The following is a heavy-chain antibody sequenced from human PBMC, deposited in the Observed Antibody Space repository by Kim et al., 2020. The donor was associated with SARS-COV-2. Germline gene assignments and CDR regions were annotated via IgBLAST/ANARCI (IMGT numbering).Heavy chain of an antibody. D-gene: IGHD3-9*01. J-gene: IGHJ3*02. V-gene: IGHV3-15*01. CDR3: TTHSLRYFDWFKNAFDS. CDR2: IKSKTDGGTT. Sequence: GGSLRLSCAASGFTFSNAWMSWVRQAPGKGLEWVGRIKSKTDGGTTDYAAPVKGRFTISRDDSKNTLYLQMNSLKTEDTAVYYCTTHSLRYFDWFKNAFDSWGQGTMVTVSS. CDR1: GFTFSNAW.